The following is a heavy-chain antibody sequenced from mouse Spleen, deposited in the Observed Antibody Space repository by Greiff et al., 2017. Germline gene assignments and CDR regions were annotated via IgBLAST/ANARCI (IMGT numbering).Heavy chain of an antibody. CDR3: ARKRRNGDYDAMDY. CDR2: IDPSDSYT. V-gene: IGHV1-69*01. J-gene: IGHJ4*01. D-gene: IGHD2-13*01. CDR1: GYTFTSYW. Sequence: QVQLQQPGAELVMPGASVKLSCKASGYTFTSYWMHWVKQRPGQGLEWIGEIDPSDSYTNYNQKFKGKATLTVDKSSSTAYMQLSSLTSEDSAVCYCARKRRNGDYDAMDYWGQGTSVTVSS.